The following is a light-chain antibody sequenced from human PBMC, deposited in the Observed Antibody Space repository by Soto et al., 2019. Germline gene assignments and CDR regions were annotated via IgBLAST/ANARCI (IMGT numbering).Light chain of an antibody. Sequence: DIQMTQSPSSLSASVGDRVTITCRASQSISSFLNWYQQKPGEAPKVLIYAASSLQSGVPSSFSGSGSGTDFTLTISSLQPEDFATYYCQQSYSTPFTFGPGTKVEIK. V-gene: IGKV1-39*01. CDR3: QQSYSTPFT. CDR1: QSISSF. J-gene: IGKJ3*01. CDR2: AAS.